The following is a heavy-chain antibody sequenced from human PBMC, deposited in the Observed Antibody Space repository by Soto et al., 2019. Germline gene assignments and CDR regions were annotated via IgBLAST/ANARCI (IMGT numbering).Heavy chain of an antibody. CDR2: ISYDGSNK. CDR3: AKDHGDIVVVVAASSSYYGMDV. CDR1: GFTFSSYG. V-gene: IGHV3-30*18. D-gene: IGHD2-15*01. J-gene: IGHJ6*02. Sequence: GGSLRLSCAASGFTFSSYGMHWVRQAPGKGLEWVAVISYDGSNKYYADSVKGRFTISRDNSKNTLYLQMNSLRAEDTAVYYCAKDHGDIVVVVAASSSYYGMDVWGQGTTVTVSS.